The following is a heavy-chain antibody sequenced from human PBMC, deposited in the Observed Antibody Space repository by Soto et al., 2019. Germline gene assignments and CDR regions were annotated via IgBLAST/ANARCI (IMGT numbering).Heavy chain of an antibody. CDR2: VDPNDSFA. D-gene: IGHD3-10*01. V-gene: IGHV5-10-1*01. Sequence: GESLKISCQAFEYSFRIYWISWVRQKPGGGLEWMGRVDPNDSFATYSPSFEGHVSISVDKSTNIVYLQWRSLRASDTATYYCARHQSGSGNSNFDFWGQGTPVTVS. CDR1: EYSFRIYW. CDR3: ARHQSGSGNSNFDF. J-gene: IGHJ4*02.